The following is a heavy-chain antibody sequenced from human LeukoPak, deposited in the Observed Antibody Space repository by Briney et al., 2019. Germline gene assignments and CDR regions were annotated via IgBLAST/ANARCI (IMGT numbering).Heavy chain of an antibody. CDR3: ASYSSKTQNPDY. J-gene: IGHJ4*02. V-gene: IGHV3-11*03. CDR1: GFTFSDYY. D-gene: IGHD6-13*01. CDR2: ISSSSSYT. Sequence: PGGSLRLSCAASGFTFSDYYMSWIRQAPGKGLEWVSYISSSSSYTNYADSVKGRFTISRDNAKNLLYLQMDSLRAEDTAVYYCASYSSKTQNPDYWGQGTLVTVSS.